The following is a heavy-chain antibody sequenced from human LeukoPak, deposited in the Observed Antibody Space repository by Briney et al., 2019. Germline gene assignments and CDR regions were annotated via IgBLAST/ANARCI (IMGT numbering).Heavy chain of an antibody. CDR1: GFTFDDDA. V-gene: IGHV3-9*03. D-gene: IGHD3-22*01. CDR2: IRWNSGTI. J-gene: IGHJ4*02. CDR3: AKDIRSYYDSSAIAY. Sequence: GGSLRLSCAASGFTFDDDAMHWVPQAPGKGLECVSGIRWNSGTIVYADSVKGRFTLSRDNAKNSLYLQMNSLRAEDMALYYCAKDIRSYYDSSAIAYWGEGTLVSVSS.